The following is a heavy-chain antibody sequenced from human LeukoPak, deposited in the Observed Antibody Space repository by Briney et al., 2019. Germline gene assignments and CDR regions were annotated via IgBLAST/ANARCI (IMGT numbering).Heavy chain of an antibody. J-gene: IGHJ4*02. CDR2: IYSGGST. CDR1: GFTFSTYA. CDR3: ARDEGPM. V-gene: IGHV3-66*01. Sequence: GGSLRLSCTASGFTFSTYAMSWVRQAPGKGLEWVSVIYSGGSTYYADSVKGRFTISRDNSKNTLYLQMNSLRAEDTAVYYCARDEGPMWGQGTLVTVSS.